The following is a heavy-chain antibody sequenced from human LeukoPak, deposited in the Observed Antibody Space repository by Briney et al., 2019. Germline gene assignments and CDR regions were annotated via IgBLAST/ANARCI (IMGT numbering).Heavy chain of an antibody. CDR2: IYYSGST. CDR3: AREDYGETDY. Sequence: SETLSLTCTVSGDSTSSGGYYWSWIRQHPGKGLEWIGYIYYSGSTYYNPSLKSRVTISVDTSKNQFSLKLSSVTAADTAVYYCAREDYGETDYWGQGTLVTVSS. D-gene: IGHD4-17*01. V-gene: IGHV4-31*03. CDR1: GDSTSSGGYY. J-gene: IGHJ4*02.